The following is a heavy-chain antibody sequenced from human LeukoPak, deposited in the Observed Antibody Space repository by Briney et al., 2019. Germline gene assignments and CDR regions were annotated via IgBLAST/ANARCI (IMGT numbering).Heavy chain of an antibody. J-gene: IGHJ4*02. V-gene: IGHV4-59*01. Sequence: PSETLSLTCTVSGGSISSYYWSWIRQPPGKGLEWIGYIYYSGSTNYNPSLKSRVTISVDTSKNQFSLKLSSVTAADTAVYYCARAAPYYYDSSGYYYDSTHFDYWGQGTLVTVSS. D-gene: IGHD3-22*01. CDR3: ARAAPYYYDSSGYYYDSTHFDY. CDR1: GGSISSYY. CDR2: IYYSGST.